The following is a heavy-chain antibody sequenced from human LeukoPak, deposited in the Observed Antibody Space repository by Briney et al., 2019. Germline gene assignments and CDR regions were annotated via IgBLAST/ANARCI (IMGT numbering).Heavy chain of an antibody. CDR2: ITGSGGST. J-gene: IGHJ4*02. Sequence: GGSLRLSCAASGFTFRSRAMSWVRQAPGKGLEWVSTITGSGGSTYYADSVKGRFTISRDNSKNTLFLQMNSLRAEDTAVYFCASDRGGVDCYPKRYLDYWGQGTLVTVSS. CDR3: ASDRGGVDCYPKRYLDY. D-gene: IGHD2-21*02. CDR1: GFTFRSRA. V-gene: IGHV3-23*01.